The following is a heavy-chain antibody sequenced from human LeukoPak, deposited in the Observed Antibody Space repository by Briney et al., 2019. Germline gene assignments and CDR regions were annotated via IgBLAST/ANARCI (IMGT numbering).Heavy chain of an antibody. CDR1: GFTFSNYW. V-gene: IGHV3-74*01. J-gene: IGHJ4*02. CDR2: INSDGSYT. Sequence: GGSLRLSCAASGFTFSNYWMHWVRQAPGKGLVWVSRINSDGSYTNYADSVKGRFTISRDNAKNTLYLQMNSLRAEDTAVYYCARELLRGAFYAYWGQGILVAVSS. D-gene: IGHD3-22*01. CDR3: ARELLRGAFYAY.